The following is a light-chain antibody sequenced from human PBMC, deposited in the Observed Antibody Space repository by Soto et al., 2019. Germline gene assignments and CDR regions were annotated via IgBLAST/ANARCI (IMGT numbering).Light chain of an antibody. CDR2: DAS. Sequence: EIVLTQSPATLSLSPGEIATLSCSASQSVSSYLAWYQQKPGQAPRLLIYDASNKATGIPARFSGSGSGTDFTLTISSLEPEDFAGYYCQQRSNWPPWTFGQGTKLEIK. V-gene: IGKV3-11*01. CDR3: QQRSNWPPWT. J-gene: IGKJ2*02. CDR1: QSVSSY.